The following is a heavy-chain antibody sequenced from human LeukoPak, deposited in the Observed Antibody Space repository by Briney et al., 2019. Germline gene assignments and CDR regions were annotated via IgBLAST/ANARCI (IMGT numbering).Heavy chain of an antibody. CDR3: ARGKGYLDY. Sequence: PSETLSLTCTVSGGSISPYYWSWIRQPPGKGLEWIGYIYYSGSTNYNPSLKSRVTISVDTSKKQFSLKLNSVTAADTAVYYCARGKGYLDYWGQGTLVTVSS. J-gene: IGHJ4*02. CDR2: IYYSGST. CDR1: GGSISPYY. V-gene: IGHV4-59*01.